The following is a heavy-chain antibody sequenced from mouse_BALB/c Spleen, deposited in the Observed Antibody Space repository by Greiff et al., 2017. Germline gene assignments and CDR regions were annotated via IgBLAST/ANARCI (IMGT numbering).Heavy chain of an antibody. Sequence: EVMLVESGGGLVKPGGSLKLSCAASGFTFSSYAMSWVRQSPEKRLEWVAEISSGGSYTYYPDTVTGRFTISRDNAKNTLYLEMSSLRSEDTAMYYCARDAYDGGFAYWGQGTLVTVSA. CDR1: GFTFSSYA. V-gene: IGHV5-9-4*01. J-gene: IGHJ3*01. D-gene: IGHD2-14*01. CDR3: ARDAYDGGFAY. CDR2: ISSGGSYT.